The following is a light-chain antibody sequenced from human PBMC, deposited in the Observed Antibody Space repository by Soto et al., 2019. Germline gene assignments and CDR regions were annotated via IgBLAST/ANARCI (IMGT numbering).Light chain of an antibody. CDR2: AVS. J-gene: IGLJ1*01. Sequence: SALTQPPSASGSPGQSVTISCTGTSSDVGGYNSVSWYQQHPGKAPKLIIYAVSERPSGVPDRFSGSKSGNTASLTVSGLQAEDEADYYCNSFAGSNNSSVFGTGTKVTVL. CDR1: SSDVGGYNS. CDR3: NSFAGSNNSSV. V-gene: IGLV2-8*01.